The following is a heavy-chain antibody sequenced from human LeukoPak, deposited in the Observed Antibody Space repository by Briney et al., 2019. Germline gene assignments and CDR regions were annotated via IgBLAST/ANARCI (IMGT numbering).Heavy chain of an antibody. CDR2: IIPIFGTA. D-gene: IGHD3-22*01. CDR3: ARARMIVVVRVYYYGMDV. CDR1: GGTFSSYA. V-gene: IGHV1-69*13. J-gene: IGHJ6*02. Sequence: VKVSCKASGGTFSSYAISWVRQAPGQGLEWMGGIIPIFGTANYAQKFQGRVTITADESTSTAYMELSSLRSEDTAVYYCARARMIVVVRVYYYGMDVWGQGTTVTVSS.